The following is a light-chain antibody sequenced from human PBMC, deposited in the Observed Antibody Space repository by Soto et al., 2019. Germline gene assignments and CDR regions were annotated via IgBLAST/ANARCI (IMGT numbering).Light chain of an antibody. CDR3: QNYGASTFT. Sequence: EIVLTQSPGTLSLSPGERATLSCRASQSIGTNYLAWYQQKPGQAPRPLIFGISTRATGIPDRFSGSGSGTDFTLTIGQLEPEDFAVYYCQNYGASTFTFGPGTRVDIK. CDR1: QSIGTNY. CDR2: GIS. J-gene: IGKJ3*01. V-gene: IGKV3-20*01.